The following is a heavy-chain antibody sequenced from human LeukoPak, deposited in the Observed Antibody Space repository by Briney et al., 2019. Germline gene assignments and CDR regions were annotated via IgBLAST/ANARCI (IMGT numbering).Heavy chain of an antibody. CDR2: ISSSSYI. CDR3: ARQGPYGDYSH. V-gene: IGHV3-21*01. J-gene: IGHJ4*02. CDR1: GFTLSSYS. Sequence: GGSLRLSCVASGFTLSSYSMNWVRQAPGKGLEWVSSISSSSYILYADSVKGRFTISRDNAKNSLFLQINSLRAEDTAVYYCARQGPYGDYSHWGQGTMVTVSS. D-gene: IGHD4-17*01.